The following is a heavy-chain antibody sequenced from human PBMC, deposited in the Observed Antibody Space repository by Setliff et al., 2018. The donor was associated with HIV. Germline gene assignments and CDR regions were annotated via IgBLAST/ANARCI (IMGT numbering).Heavy chain of an antibody. J-gene: IGHJ4*02. Sequence: ASVKVSCKVSGYTLTELSMHWVRQAPGKGLEWMGGFAPEYDKTFYAQKFQGRVTMTRDTSTSTVYMELSSLTYEDTAIYYCASGFRATVPDYWGQGTLVTVSS. CDR2: FAPEYDKT. D-gene: IGHD5-12*01. CDR1: GYTLTELS. CDR3: ASGFRATVPDY. V-gene: IGHV1-24*01.